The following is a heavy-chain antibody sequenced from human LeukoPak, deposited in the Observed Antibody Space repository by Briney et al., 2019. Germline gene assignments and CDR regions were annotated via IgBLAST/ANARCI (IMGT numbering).Heavy chain of an antibody. CDR2: IIPIFGTA. Sequence: SVKVSCKASGGTFSSYAISWVRQAPGQGLKWMGGIIPIFGTANYAQKFQGRVTITTDESTSTAYMELSSLRSEDTAVYYCARSPAVVGYCSSTSCYTELPYFDYWGQGTLVTVSS. V-gene: IGHV1-69*05. D-gene: IGHD2-2*02. CDR1: GGTFSSYA. J-gene: IGHJ4*02. CDR3: ARSPAVVGYCSSTSCYTELPYFDY.